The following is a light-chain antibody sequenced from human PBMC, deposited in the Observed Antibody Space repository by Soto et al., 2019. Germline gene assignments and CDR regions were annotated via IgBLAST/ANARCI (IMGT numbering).Light chain of an antibody. CDR2: ATS. Sequence: DIQMTQSPSSLSAFVGDRVTITCRASQDIRNDLGWYQQKSGKAPKRLIYATSSLQSGVPSRFSGSGSGTEFTLTISSLQPEDFATYFCLQHNTYPLTFGQGTKVDSK. V-gene: IGKV1-17*01. CDR3: LQHNTYPLT. CDR1: QDIRND. J-gene: IGKJ1*01.